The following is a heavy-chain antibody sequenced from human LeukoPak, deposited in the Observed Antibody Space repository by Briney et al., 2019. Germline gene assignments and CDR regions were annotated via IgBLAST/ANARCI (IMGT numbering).Heavy chain of an antibody. CDR2: IYYSGST. D-gene: IGHD6-19*01. CDR3: ARYLSPPAGRHRDAFDI. J-gene: IGHJ3*02. V-gene: IGHV4-31*03. CDR1: GGSISRGGYY. Sequence: SETLSLTCTVSGGSISRGGYYGSWIRQHPGKGLEWIGYIYYSGSTYYNPSLKSRVTISVDTSKNQFSLKLSSVTAADTAVYYCARYLSPPAGRHRDAFDIWGQGTMVTVSS.